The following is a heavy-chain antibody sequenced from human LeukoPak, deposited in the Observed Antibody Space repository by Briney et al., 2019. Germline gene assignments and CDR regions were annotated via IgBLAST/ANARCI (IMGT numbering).Heavy chain of an antibody. Sequence: GGSLRLSCAASGFTFSSYWMHWVRQAPGKGLVWVSRINSDGSSTSYADSVKGRFTISRDNAKNTLYLQMNSLRAEDTAVYYCARVVMVRGVKYYYYYGMDVWGQGTTVTVSS. V-gene: IGHV3-74*01. CDR1: GFTFSSYW. J-gene: IGHJ6*02. CDR3: ARVVMVRGVKYYYYYGMDV. CDR2: INSDGSST. D-gene: IGHD3-10*01.